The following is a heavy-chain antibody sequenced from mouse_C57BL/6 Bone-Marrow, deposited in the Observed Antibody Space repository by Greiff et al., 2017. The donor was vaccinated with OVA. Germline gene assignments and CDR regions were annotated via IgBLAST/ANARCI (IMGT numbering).Heavy chain of an antibody. V-gene: IGHV1-50*01. CDR2: IDPSDRYT. CDR3: ANYGYFCFDY. CDR1: GYTFTSYW. Sequence: QVQLQQPGAELVKPGASVKLSCKASGYTFTSYWLPWVKQRPGQGLEWIGEIDPSDRYTNYNQKFKCKATLTVDTSSSTAYMQLSSLTSVYSAVYYCANYGYFCFDYWGQGTTLTVSS. J-gene: IGHJ2*01. D-gene: IGHD2-2*01.